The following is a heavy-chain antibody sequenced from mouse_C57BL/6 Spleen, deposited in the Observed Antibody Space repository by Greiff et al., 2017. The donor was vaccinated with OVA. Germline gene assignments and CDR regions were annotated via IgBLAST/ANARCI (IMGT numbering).Heavy chain of an antibody. D-gene: IGHD4-1*01. CDR1: GFTFSSYA. CDR3: ARNWDFDY. J-gene: IGHJ2*01. Sequence: EVHLVESGGGLVKPGGSLKLSCAASGFTFSSYAMSWVRQTPEKRLEWVATISDGGSYTYNPDNVKGRFTISRDNAKNNLYLQMSHLKSEDTAMYYCARNWDFDYWGQGTTLTVSS. CDR2: ISDGGSYT. V-gene: IGHV5-4*01.